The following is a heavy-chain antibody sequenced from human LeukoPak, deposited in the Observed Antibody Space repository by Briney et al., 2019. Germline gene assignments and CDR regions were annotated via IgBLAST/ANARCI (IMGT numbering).Heavy chain of an antibody. CDR3: ARGGWRYFDWFPPLGMDV. V-gene: IGHV3-7*03. CDR2: IRPDGHKA. CDR1: GFTFSTYW. D-gene: IGHD3-9*01. Sequence: GGSLRLSCAASGFTFSTYWMTWVRQAPGKGLEWVANIRPDGHKANYVDSVKGRFTISRDNAKSSLYLQMNSLRAEDTAVYYCARGGWRYFDWFPPLGMDVWGQGTTVTVSS. J-gene: IGHJ6*02.